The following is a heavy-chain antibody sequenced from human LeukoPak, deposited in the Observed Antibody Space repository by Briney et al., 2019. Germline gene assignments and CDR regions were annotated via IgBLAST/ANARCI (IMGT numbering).Heavy chain of an antibody. CDR1: GYTFTIYY. CDR3: ARSSAYYNEADM. Sequence: ASVTVSFKTFGYTFTIYYVHWVRQAPGQGLEWMGIINPSGGSTTYAQKFQGRLTVTSDTSTSTVYMELSSLRSEDAAVYYCARSSAYYNEADMWGQGTMVTVSS. D-gene: IGHD3-9*01. CDR2: INPSGGST. J-gene: IGHJ3*02. V-gene: IGHV1-46*01.